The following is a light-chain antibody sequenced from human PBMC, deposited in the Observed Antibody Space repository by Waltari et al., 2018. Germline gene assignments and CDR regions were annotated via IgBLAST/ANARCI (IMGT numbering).Light chain of an antibody. CDR3: QQYNRESRP. CDR1: QSISTR. CDR2: HAS. Sequence: DIQMTQSPSTLSASVGDRVTITCRASQSISTRLAWYQQRPGTAPKLLIYHASTWESGVASRFSGSGVGTEFTLTISGLQPDDFAAYYCQQYNRESRPFGQGTKVEI. J-gene: IGKJ1*01. V-gene: IGKV1-5*01.